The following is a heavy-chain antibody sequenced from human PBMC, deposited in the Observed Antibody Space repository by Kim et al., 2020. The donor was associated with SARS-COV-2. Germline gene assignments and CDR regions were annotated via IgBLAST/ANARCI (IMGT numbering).Heavy chain of an antibody. J-gene: IGHJ4*02. Sequence: GGSLRLSCAASGFTFSNAWMSWVRQAPGKGLEWVGRIKSKTDGGTTDYAAPVKGRFTISRDDSKNTLYLQMNSLKTEDTAVYYCTTGDTMVRGVIIWGQGTLVTVSS. CDR3: TTGDTMVRGVII. CDR1: GFTFSNAW. D-gene: IGHD3-10*01. CDR2: IKSKTDGGTT. V-gene: IGHV3-15*01.